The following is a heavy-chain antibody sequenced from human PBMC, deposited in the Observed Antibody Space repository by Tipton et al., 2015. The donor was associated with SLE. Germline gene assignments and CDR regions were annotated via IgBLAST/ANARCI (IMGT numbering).Heavy chain of an antibody. V-gene: IGHV1-46*01. J-gene: IGHJ4*02. Sequence: QLVQSGAEVKKPGASVKVSCKSSGYTFTAYYMHWVRQAPGQGLEWMGIINPGGGGTNYAQKFQGSVTMAMDTSTTTVYMELNSLRSDDTAVYYCAREAPNTCYFDSWGQGTLVTVSS. D-gene: IGHD2-8*01. CDR2: INPGGGGT. CDR3: AREAPNTCYFDS. CDR1: GYTFTAYY.